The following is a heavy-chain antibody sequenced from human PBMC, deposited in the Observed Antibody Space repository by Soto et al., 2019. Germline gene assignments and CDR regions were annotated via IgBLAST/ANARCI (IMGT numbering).Heavy chain of an antibody. CDR3: ARGDCSGGSCYLSWFDP. CDR1: GGTFSSYT. CDR2: IIPILGIA. V-gene: IGHV1-69*02. J-gene: IGHJ5*02. Sequence: ASVKVSCQASGGTFSSYTISLVRQAPGQGLEWMGRIIPILGIANYAQKFQGRVTITADKSTSTAYMELSSLRSEDTAVYYCARGDCSGGSCYLSWFDPWVQGTLVTVSS. D-gene: IGHD2-15*01.